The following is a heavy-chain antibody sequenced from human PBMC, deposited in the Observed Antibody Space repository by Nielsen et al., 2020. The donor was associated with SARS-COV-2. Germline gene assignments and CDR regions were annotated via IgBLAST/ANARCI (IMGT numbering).Heavy chain of an antibody. Sequence: GGSLRLSCAASGFIIDDHYMDWVRQAPGKGLEWVGRSKGKGDRYTTDYAASVKGRFTVSRDASKNSFYLHMSGLKIEDTAVYFFGSPQYDRKYYWGQGTLVTVSS. D-gene: IGHD3-16*01. CDR1: GFIIDDHY. V-gene: IGHV3-72*01. CDR3: GSPQYDRKYY. J-gene: IGHJ4*02. CDR2: SKGKGDRYTT.